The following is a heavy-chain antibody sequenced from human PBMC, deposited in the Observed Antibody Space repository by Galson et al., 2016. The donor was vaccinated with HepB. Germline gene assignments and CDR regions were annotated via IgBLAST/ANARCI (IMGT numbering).Heavy chain of an antibody. J-gene: IGHJ6*02. D-gene: IGHD4/OR15-4a*01. CDR2: ISRSGDST. V-gene: IGHV3-23*01. CDR1: GFSFGRFG. Sequence: LRLSCAASGFSFGRFGMTWVRQAPGKGLECVSSISRSGDSTDYADSVKGRFTISRDNSKNMVYLQMNSLRAKDTAVYYCAKDTGPGAKGGYYYYYGMDVWGQGTTVTVSS. CDR3: AKDTGPGAKGGYYYYYGMDV.